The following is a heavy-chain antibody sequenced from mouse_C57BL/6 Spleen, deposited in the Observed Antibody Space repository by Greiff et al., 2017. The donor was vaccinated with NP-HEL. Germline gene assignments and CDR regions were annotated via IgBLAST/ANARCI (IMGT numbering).Heavy chain of an antibody. CDR1: GYTFTSYW. J-gene: IGHJ4*01. CDR2: IDPSDSYT. Sequence: VQLQQPGAELVKPGASVKLSCKASGYTFTSYWMQWVKQRPGQGLEWIGEIDPSDSYTNYNQKFKGKATLTVDTSSSTAYMQRSSLTSEDSAVYYCARGAGTGGAMDYWGQGTSVTVSS. CDR3: ARGAGTGGAMDY. V-gene: IGHV1-50*01. D-gene: IGHD3-3*01.